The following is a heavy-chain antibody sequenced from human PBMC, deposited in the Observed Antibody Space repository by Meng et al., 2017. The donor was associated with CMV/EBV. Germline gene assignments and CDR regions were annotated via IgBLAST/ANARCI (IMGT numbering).Heavy chain of an antibody. Sequence: SLMISRAAPGFTFSNYAMSWVRQAPGKGLEWVSGISSSGGTTHHADSVKDRFTISRDNSINTLYLQMSSLRPDDTAVFYCAKALCSTTTCTFDYWGQGILVTVSS. D-gene: IGHD2-2*01. V-gene: IGHV3-23*01. CDR3: AKALCSTTTCTFDY. J-gene: IGHJ4*02. CDR2: ISSSGGTT. CDR1: GFTFSNYA.